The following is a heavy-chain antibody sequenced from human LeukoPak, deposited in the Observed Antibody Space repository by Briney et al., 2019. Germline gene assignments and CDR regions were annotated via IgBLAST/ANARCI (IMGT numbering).Heavy chain of an antibody. CDR1: GFTFSNYA. D-gene: IGHD5-18*01. CDR3: AKDYGYVPDTFDI. CDR2: ISGRGIST. Sequence: PGGSLRLSCAASGFTFSNYAMNWVRQAPGKGLERVSSISGRGISTFYPDSVKGRFTISRDTSKNTLYLQMNNLRAEDTAVYYCAKDYGYVPDTFDIWGQGTMVTVSS. V-gene: IGHV3-23*01. J-gene: IGHJ3*02.